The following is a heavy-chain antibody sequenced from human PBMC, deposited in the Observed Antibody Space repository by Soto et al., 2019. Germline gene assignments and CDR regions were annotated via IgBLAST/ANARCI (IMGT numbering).Heavy chain of an antibody. Sequence: PGGSLRLSCAASGFTFSSYSMNWVRQAPGKGLEWVSSISSSSSYIYYADSVKGRFTISRDNAKNSLYLQMNSLRAEDTAVYYCARDPRAYRTSPIKNAFDIWGQGTMVTVSS. V-gene: IGHV3-21*01. CDR2: ISSSSSYI. CDR3: ARDPRAYRTSPIKNAFDI. J-gene: IGHJ3*02. CDR1: GFTFSSYS. D-gene: IGHD6-13*01.